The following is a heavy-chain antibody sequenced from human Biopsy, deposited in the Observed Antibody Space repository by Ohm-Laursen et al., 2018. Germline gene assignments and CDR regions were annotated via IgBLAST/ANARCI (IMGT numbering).Heavy chain of an antibody. D-gene: IGHD6-19*01. V-gene: IGHV1-2*02. J-gene: IGHJ4*02. Sequence: ASVKVSCKASGYNFNSYFIHWVRQAPGQGLEWMGWISPKSGGTNYAQKFQGNITMTKNTSMSTAYMEMSRLRSDDTAVYYCALQSVAQMKNFDYWGQGTLVTVSS. CDR1: GYNFNSYF. CDR2: ISPKSGGT. CDR3: ALQSVAQMKNFDY.